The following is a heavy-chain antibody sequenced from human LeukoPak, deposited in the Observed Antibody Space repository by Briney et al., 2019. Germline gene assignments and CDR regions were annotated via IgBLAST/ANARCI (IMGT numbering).Heavy chain of an antibody. Sequence: PGGSLRHSCAASGFTFSSYGMHWVRQAPGKGLAWVSFIRYDGSNKYYADSVKGRFTISRDNSKNTLYLQMNSLRAEDTAVHYCAKGLMTTVVNFDYWGQGTLVTVSS. CDR3: AKGLMTTVVNFDY. CDR1: GFTFSSYG. D-gene: IGHD4-23*01. CDR2: IRYDGSNK. V-gene: IGHV3-30*02. J-gene: IGHJ4*02.